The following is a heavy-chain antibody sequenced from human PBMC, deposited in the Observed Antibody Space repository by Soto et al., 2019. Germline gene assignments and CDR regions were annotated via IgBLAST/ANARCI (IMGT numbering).Heavy chain of an antibody. CDR3: ARDSGELNIVDTPPTY. D-gene: IGHD5-12*01. CDR2: IYSGGST. Sequence: EVQLVESGGGLVQPGGSLRLSCAASGFTVSSNYMSWVRQAPGKGLEWVSVIYSGGSTYYADSVKGRFTISRDNSKNTLYLQMNSLRAEDTAVYYCARDSGELNIVDTPPTYWGQGTLVTVSS. CDR1: GFTVSSNY. V-gene: IGHV3-66*01. J-gene: IGHJ4*02.